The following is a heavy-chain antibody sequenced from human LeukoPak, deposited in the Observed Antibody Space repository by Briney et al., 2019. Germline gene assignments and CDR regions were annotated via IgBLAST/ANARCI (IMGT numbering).Heavy chain of an antibody. D-gene: IGHD3-10*01. V-gene: IGHV3-33*01. CDR1: GFTFSSYG. J-gene: IGHJ4*02. CDR2: IWYDGSNK. CDR3: ARDSVSRGVAPGFDY. Sequence: PRGSLRLSCAASGFTFSSYGMHWVRQAPGKGLEWVAVIWYDGSNKYYADSVKGRFTISRDNSKNTLYLQMNSLRAEDTAVYYCARDSVSRGVAPGFDYWGQGTLVTVSS.